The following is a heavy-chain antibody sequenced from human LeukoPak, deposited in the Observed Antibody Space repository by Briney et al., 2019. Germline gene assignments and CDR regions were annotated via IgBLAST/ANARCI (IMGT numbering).Heavy chain of an antibody. D-gene: IGHD2-15*01. CDR3: ARQGGLLVVFFDP. CDR1: GGSFSGYY. Sequence: SETLSLTCAVYGGSFSGYYWSWIRQPPGKGLEWIGEINHSGSTNYNPSLKSRVTISVDTSKKQFSLKLSSVTAADTAVYYCARQGGLLVVFFDPWGQGTLVTVSS. J-gene: IGHJ5*02. CDR2: INHSGST. V-gene: IGHV4-34*01.